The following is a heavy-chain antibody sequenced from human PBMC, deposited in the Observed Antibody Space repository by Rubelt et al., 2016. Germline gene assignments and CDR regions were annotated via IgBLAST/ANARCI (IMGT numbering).Heavy chain of an antibody. CDR2: ISAYNENT. V-gene: IGHV1-18*01. D-gene: IGHD6-6*01. J-gene: IGHJ2*01. CDR1: GYTFTSYG. Sequence: QVQLVQSGAEVKKPGASVKVSCKASGYTFTSYGISWVRQAPGQGLEWLGWISAYNENTNYAQKLQGRCHMTTDPSTGTAYMELRSLRSDDTAVYYCARDRIRIAARQGWYFDLWGRGTLVTVSS. CDR3: ARDRIRIAARQGWYFDL.